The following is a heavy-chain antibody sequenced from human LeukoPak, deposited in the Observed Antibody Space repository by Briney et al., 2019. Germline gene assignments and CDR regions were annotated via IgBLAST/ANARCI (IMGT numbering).Heavy chain of an antibody. D-gene: IGHD6-13*01. CDR3: ARDPTEQQLLRDY. J-gene: IGHJ4*02. V-gene: IGHV3-21*01. CDR1: GFTFTSYS. Sequence: GGSLRLSCADTGFTFTSYSMNWVRHPPGKGLEWVSSISRSSSYMYYADSVKGRFTISRDDAKNSLYLQMNSLRAEDTAVYYCARDPTEQQLLRDYWGQGTLVTVSS. CDR2: ISRSSSYM.